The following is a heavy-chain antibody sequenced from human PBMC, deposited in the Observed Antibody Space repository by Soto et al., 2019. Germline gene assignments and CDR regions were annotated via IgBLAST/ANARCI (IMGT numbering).Heavy chain of an antibody. D-gene: IGHD2-15*01. CDR3: ATPGLGVSSPPYCDN. Sequence: QLVQSGSEVKKPGSSVKVSCQASGGTFSGYVVTWVRQAPGQGLEWMGEFVTLFGTTNYAQRFSGRITRTAEESTSAADLELGALRSDDTAVYYCATPGLGVSSPPYCDNCSQGTLVTVSS. CDR2: FVTLFGTT. V-gene: IGHV1-69*01. CDR1: GGTFSGYV. J-gene: IGHJ4*02.